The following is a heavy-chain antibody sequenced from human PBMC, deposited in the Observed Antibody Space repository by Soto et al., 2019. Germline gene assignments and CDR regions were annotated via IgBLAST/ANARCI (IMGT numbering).Heavy chain of an antibody. CDR3: AGGYATHYYEFGSADYTSNWFDP. CDR2: MNPNSGST. J-gene: IGHJ5*02. V-gene: IGHV1-8*01. CDR1: GYTLTGDV. D-gene: IGHD3-3*01. Sequence: APVKLAGKGSGYTLTGDVINRVRKATRQGLEWMGWMNPNSGSTGYAQKFQGRATMTRNTSVSTAYMELSSLRSDDTAVYYCAGGYATHYYEFGSADYTSNWFDPWGQGTLVTVSS.